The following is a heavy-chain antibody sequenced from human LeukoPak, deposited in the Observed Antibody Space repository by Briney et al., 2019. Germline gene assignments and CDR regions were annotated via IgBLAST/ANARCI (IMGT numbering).Heavy chain of an antibody. J-gene: IGHJ5*02. CDR2: LSVSGGST. Sequence: PGGSLRLSCAASGFTFSNYGMNWVRQAPGKGLEWVSGLSVSGGSTYYADSVKGRFTISRDNSKNTLYLQMNSLRAEDTAVYYCARDRGINWFDPWGQGTLVTVSS. CDR1: GFTFSNYG. D-gene: IGHD3-10*01. CDR3: ARDRGINWFDP. V-gene: IGHV3-23*01.